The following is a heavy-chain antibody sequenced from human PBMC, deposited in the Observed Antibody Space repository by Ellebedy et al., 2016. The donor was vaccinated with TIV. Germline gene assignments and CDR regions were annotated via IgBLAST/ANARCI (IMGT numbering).Heavy chain of an antibody. V-gene: IGHV3-7*03. D-gene: IGHD4-17*01. J-gene: IGHJ4*02. Sequence: GESLKISCAASGFTFSSYWMSWVRQAPGKGLEWVANIKHDGSGKYYVDSVRGRFTISRDNAKNSVFLQMNSLRVEDTAIYYCARDHTVTGVEYWGQGTLVTVSS. CDR2: IKHDGSGK. CDR3: ARDHTVTGVEY. CDR1: GFTFSSYW.